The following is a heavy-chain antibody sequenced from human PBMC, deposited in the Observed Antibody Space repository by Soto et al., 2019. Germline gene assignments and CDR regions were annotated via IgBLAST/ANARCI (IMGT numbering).Heavy chain of an antibody. D-gene: IGHD6-13*01. J-gene: IGHJ6*02. CDR2: IYPGDSDT. CDR3: ARPQPRYSSSRKSNYYYGMDV. CDR1: GYSFVSYW. Sequence: PGEALKISCKTSGYSFVSYWIGWVRQMPGKGLEWMGIIYPGDSDTIYSPSFQGQVTISADKSISTAYLQWSSLKASDTAMYYCARPQPRYSSSRKSNYYYGMDVWGQGTTVTVSS. V-gene: IGHV5-51*01.